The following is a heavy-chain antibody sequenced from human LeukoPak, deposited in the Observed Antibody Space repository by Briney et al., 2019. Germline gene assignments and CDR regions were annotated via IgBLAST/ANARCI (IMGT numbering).Heavy chain of an antibody. CDR3: ARVFLLQWELNSDY. CDR1: GFTFSSYS. CDR2: ISSISSTI. J-gene: IGHJ4*02. D-gene: IGHD1-26*01. Sequence: PGGSLRLSCAASGFTFSSYSMNWVRQAPGKVLEWVSYISSISSTIYYADSVTGRFTISRDNAKNTLYLQMNSLRAEDTAVYYCARVFLLQWELNSDYWGQGTLVTVSS. V-gene: IGHV3-48*01.